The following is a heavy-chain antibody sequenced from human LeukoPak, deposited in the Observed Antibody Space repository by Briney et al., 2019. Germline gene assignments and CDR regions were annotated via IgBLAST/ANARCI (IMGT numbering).Heavy chain of an antibody. CDR1: GGSISSYY. Sequence: SETLSLTCTVSGGSISSYYWSWIRQPPGEGLEWIGYIYYTGATNYNPSLKSRVTISVDTSKNQFSLKPNSVTAADTAVYYCARDGGSWSLNWFDPWGQGTLVTVSS. D-gene: IGHD6-13*01. CDR3: ARDGGSWSLNWFDP. V-gene: IGHV4-59*01. J-gene: IGHJ5*02. CDR2: IYYTGAT.